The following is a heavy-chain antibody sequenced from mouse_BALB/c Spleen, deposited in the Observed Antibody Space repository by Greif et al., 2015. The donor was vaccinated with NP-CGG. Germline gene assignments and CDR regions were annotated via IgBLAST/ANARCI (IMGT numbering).Heavy chain of an antibody. CDR2: ISSGGGST. CDR3: ARYDGYYYYAMDY. V-gene: IGHV5-12-1*01. Sequence: EVKLVESGGGLVKPGGSLKLSCAASGFAFSSYDTSWVRQTPEKRLEWVAYISSGGGSTYYPDTVKGRSTISRDNAKNSLYLQMSSLESEDTAVYYCARYDGYYYYAMDYWGQGTSVTVSS. CDR1: GFAFSSYD. D-gene: IGHD2-3*01. J-gene: IGHJ4*01.